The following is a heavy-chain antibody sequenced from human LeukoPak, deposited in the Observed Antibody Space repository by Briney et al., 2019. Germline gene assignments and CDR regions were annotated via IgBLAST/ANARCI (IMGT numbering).Heavy chain of an antibody. CDR3: AGSITMIVVARFDY. Sequence: SETLSLTCAVYGGSFSGYYWSWIRQPPGKGLEWIGEINHSGSTNYNPSLKSRVTISVDTSKNQFSLKLSSVTAADTAVYYCAGSITMIVVARFDYWGQGTLVTVSS. CDR2: INHSGST. J-gene: IGHJ4*02. V-gene: IGHV4-34*01. D-gene: IGHD3-22*01. CDR1: GGSFSGYY.